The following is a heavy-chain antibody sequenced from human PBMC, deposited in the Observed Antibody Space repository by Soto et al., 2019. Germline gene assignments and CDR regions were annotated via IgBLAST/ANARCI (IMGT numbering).Heavy chain of an antibody. CDR1: GFTFSSYG. J-gene: IGHJ6*02. Sequence: QVQLVESGGGVVQPGRSLRLSCAASGFTFSSYGMHWVRQAPGKGLEWVAVISYDGSNKYYADSVKGRFTISRDNSKNTLYLQMNSLRAEDTAVYYCAKVRAPRSSRVYGMDDWGQGTTVTVSS. CDR2: ISYDGSNK. D-gene: IGHD6-13*01. CDR3: AKVRAPRSSRVYGMDD. V-gene: IGHV3-30*18.